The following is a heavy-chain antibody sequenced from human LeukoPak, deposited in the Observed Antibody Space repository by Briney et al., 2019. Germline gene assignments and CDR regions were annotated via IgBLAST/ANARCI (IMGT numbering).Heavy chain of an antibody. J-gene: IGHJ4*02. CDR2: ICFDGSNN. V-gene: IGHV3-33*08. CDR1: EFTFSNAW. Sequence: PGGSLRLSCAASEFTFSNAWMSWVRQAPGKGLEWVAVICFDGSNNYYADSVKGRFTISRDNSKNTLYLQMDGLRVEDTALYYCARGQYHYGGSTYYQTPPNYWGQGTRVTVSS. CDR3: ARGQYHYGGSTYYQTPPNY. D-gene: IGHD3-22*01.